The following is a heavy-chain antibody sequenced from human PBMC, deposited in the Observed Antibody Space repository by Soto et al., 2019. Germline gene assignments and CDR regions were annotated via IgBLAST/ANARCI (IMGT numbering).Heavy chain of an antibody. J-gene: IGHJ4*02. Sequence: GGSLRLSCAASGFTFSSYAMSWVRQAPGKGLEWVSAISGSGGSTYYADSVKGRFTISRDNAKNTLYLQMNSLRAEDTAVYYCAKFPYSSPNYFDYWGQGTLVTVSS. CDR3: AKFPYSSPNYFDY. V-gene: IGHV3-23*01. D-gene: IGHD6-13*01. CDR1: GFTFSSYA. CDR2: ISGSGGST.